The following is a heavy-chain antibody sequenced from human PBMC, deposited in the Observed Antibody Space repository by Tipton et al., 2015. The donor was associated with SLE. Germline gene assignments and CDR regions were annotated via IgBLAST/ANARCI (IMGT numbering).Heavy chain of an antibody. Sequence: SLRLSCEASGFTLSKYWMSWVRQTPGKGLEWVAHIKQDGSERFYVDSLRGRIIISRDNAKNSLYLQMNSLRAEDTAVYYCAKGQPGVPAIPDYWGQGTLVTVSS. CDR3: AKGQPGVPAIPDY. V-gene: IGHV3-7*01. J-gene: IGHJ4*02. CDR2: IKQDGSER. D-gene: IGHD2-21*02. CDR1: GFTLSKYW.